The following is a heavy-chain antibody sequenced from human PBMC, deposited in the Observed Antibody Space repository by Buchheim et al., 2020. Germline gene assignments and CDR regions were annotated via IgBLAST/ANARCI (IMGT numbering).Heavy chain of an antibody. D-gene: IGHD2-2*02. V-gene: IGHV5-10-1*01. J-gene: IGHJ5*02. Sequence: EVQLVQSGAEVKKPGESLRISCKGSGYSFTSYWISWVRQMPGKGLEWMGRIDPSDSYTNYSPSFQGHVTISAGKSISTAYPQWSSLKASDTAMYYCAINEGVYRPNNWFDPWGQGTL. CDR3: AINEGVYRPNNWFDP. CDR2: IDPSDSYT. CDR1: GYSFTSYW.